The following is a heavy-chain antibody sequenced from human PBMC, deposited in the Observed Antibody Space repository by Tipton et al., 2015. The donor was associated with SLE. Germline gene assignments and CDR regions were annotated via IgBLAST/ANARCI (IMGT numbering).Heavy chain of an antibody. V-gene: IGHV4-39*07. Sequence: TLSLTCTVSGGSISSSNYYWGWIRQPPGKGLEWIGNIDYSGSTHDNPSVRSRVSISLDTSKNQFSLKVKSVTTADTAVYYCARMRGGYNAHHWGQGILVTVSS. J-gene: IGHJ5*02. CDR3: ARMRGGYNAHH. CDR2: IDYSGST. CDR1: GGSISSSNYY. D-gene: IGHD5-24*01.